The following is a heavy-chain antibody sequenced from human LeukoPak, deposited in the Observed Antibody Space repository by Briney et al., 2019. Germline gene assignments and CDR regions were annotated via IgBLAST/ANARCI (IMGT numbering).Heavy chain of an antibody. Sequence: ASVKVSCKASGYTFTSYGISWVRQAPGQGLEWMGWISAYNGNTNYAQKLQGRVTMTTDTSTSTVYMELSSLRSEDTAVYYCARGSRPVYNLLTGKRYFDYWGQGTLLTVSS. V-gene: IGHV1-18*01. CDR2: ISAYNGNT. D-gene: IGHD3-9*01. CDR3: ARGSRPVYNLLTGKRYFDY. CDR1: GYTFTSYG. J-gene: IGHJ4*02.